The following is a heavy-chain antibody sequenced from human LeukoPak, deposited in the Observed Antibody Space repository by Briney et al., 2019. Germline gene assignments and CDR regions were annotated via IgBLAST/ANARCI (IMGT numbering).Heavy chain of an antibody. D-gene: IGHD3-9*01. CDR1: GSTFSSYE. Sequence: PGGSLRLFCAASGSTFSSYEMNWVRQAPGKGLEWGSYNGSGIGTIFYADSVKGRFTIFRDNAKNSLYLEMNNLRVEDTAVYYCARGDGGDDILTGYYDYWGQGSLVTVSS. V-gene: IGHV3-48*03. CDR3: ARGDGGDDILTGYYDY. CDR2: NGSGIGTI. J-gene: IGHJ4*02.